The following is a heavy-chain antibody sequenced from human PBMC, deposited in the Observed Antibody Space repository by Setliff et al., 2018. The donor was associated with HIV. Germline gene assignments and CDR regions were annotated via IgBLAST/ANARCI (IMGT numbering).Heavy chain of an antibody. D-gene: IGHD3-16*02. CDR3: ARRKSGSSYRFFNY. CDR1: GYPISSGYY. CDR2: IYHSGST. V-gene: IGHV4-38-2*01. J-gene: IGHJ4*02. Sequence: ETLSLTCAVSGYPISSGYYWGWIRQPPGKGLEWIGSIYHSGSTYYNPSLKSRVTTSVDTSKNQFSLRLNSLTAADTAVYYCARRKSGSSYRFFNYWGLGSLVTVSS.